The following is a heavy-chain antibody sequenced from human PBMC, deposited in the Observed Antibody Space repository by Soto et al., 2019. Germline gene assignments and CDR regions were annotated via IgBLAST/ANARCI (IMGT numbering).Heavy chain of an antibody. CDR2: ISYDGSNK. J-gene: IGHJ4*02. Sequence: SLRLSCAASGFTFSSYGMHWVRQAPGKGLEWVAVISYDGSNKYYADSVKGRFTISRDNSKNTLYLQMNSLRAEDTAVYYCAKEGFLEWLSPRSFDYWGQGTLVTVYS. CDR1: GFTFSSYG. D-gene: IGHD3-3*01. CDR3: AKEGFLEWLSPRSFDY. V-gene: IGHV3-30*18.